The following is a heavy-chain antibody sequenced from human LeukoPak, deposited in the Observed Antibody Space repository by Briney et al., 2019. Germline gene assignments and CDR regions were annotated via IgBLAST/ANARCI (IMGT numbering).Heavy chain of an antibody. J-gene: IGHJ4*02. CDR2: ISYDGSNK. Sequence: GRSLRLSCAAPGFTFSSYGMHWVRQAPGKGLEWVAVISYDGSNKYYADSVKGRFTISRDNSKNTLYLQMNSLRAEDTAVYYWAKGSSSGYFDYFDYWGQGTLVTVSS. CDR3: AKGSSSGYFDYFDY. CDR1: GFTFSSYG. V-gene: IGHV3-30*18. D-gene: IGHD6-13*01.